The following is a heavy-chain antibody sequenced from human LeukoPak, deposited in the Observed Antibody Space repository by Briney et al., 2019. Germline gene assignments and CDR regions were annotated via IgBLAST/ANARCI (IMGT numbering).Heavy chain of an antibody. V-gene: IGHV4-61*02. D-gene: IGHD5-24*01. J-gene: IGHJ4*02. CDR3: ARVGNGYTLDY. CDR1: GGSMTHGRHY. Sequence: SQTLSLTCSVSGGSMTHGRHYWSWIRQPAGKGLEWIGRVYSSGSTNYNPSLKSRVTISVDTSKNQFSLKLSSVTAADTAVYYCARVGNGYTLDYWGQGTLVTVSS. CDR2: VYSSGST.